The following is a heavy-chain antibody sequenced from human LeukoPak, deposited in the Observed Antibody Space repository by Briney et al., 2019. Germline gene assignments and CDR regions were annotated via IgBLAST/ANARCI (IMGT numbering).Heavy chain of an antibody. CDR3: AKLRGSGSYSNWYFDL. CDR1: GFTFSSYA. J-gene: IGHJ2*01. V-gene: IGHV3-23*01. Sequence: PGGSLRLSCAASGFTFSSYAMIWVRKAPGKGLEWVSTISGSGGSTLYADSVRGRFTISRDNSKNTLSLQMNNLRAEDTAVYSCAKLRGSGSYSNWYFDLWGRGTLVTVSS. CDR2: ISGSGGST. D-gene: IGHD3-10*01.